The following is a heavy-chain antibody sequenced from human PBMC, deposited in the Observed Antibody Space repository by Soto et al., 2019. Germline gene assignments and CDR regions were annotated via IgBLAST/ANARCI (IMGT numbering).Heavy chain of an antibody. J-gene: IGHJ4*02. V-gene: IGHV4-59*01. Sequence: NPSETLSLTCTVSAASFCICSGAWIRQTAGKGLEWVGYSYFNGHTKYNPSIEGRLTISIDTSKKEFSLKLTSVAAADAAVYYCVSFRFGGIVLAQWGQGTLGTVSS. CDR2: SYFNGHT. CDR1: AASFCICS. D-gene: IGHD3-16*01. CDR3: VSFRFGGIVLAQ.